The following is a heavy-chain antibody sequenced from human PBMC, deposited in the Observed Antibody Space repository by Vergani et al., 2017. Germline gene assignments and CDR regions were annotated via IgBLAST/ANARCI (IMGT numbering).Heavy chain of an antibody. Sequence: EVQLLESGGNLVQPGGSLRLSCAASGFTFTNFAMTWVRQAPGEGLEWVSGISGSGGFTYYADSVKGRFTISRDNSKNTMFLQMNNLRAEDTAVYYCAKGPNSIAAAGIIDYWGQGTLVTVSS. D-gene: IGHD6-13*01. V-gene: IGHV3-23*01. CDR1: GFTFTNFA. CDR2: ISGSGGFT. J-gene: IGHJ4*02. CDR3: AKGPNSIAAAGIIDY.